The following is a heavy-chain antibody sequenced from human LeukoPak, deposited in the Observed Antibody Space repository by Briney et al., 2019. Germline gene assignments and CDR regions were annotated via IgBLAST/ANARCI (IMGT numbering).Heavy chain of an antibody. CDR1: GGSISSSSYY. V-gene: IGHV4-39*07. CDR3: ARGRRRDAFDI. CDR2: IYYSGST. Sequence: SETLSLTCTVSGGSISSSSYYWGWIRQPPGKGLEWIGSIYYSGSTYYNPSLKSRVTISVDTSKNQFSLKLSSVTAADTAVYCCARGRRRDAFDIWGQGTMVTVSS. J-gene: IGHJ3*02.